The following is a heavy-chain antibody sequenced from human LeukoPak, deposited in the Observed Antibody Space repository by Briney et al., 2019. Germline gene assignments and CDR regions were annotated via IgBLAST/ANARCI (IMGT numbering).Heavy chain of an antibody. J-gene: IGHJ4*02. CDR2: INQGGSEK. CDR3: VGGGQPFDY. D-gene: IGHD1-1*01. V-gene: IGHV3-7*01. CDR1: GFTFNKYW. Sequence: GGSLRLSCAASGFTFNKYWMSWVRQAPGKGLEWVASINQGGSEKYYVDSVKGRFTISRDNAKKSLYLQMNSLRAEDTAVYYCVGGGQPFDYWGQGTLITVSS.